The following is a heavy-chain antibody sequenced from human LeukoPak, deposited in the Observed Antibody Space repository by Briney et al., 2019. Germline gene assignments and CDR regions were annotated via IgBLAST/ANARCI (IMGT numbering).Heavy chain of an antibody. CDR2: IYGGGGT. Sequence: GGSLRLSCAASGFTVSSNYITWVRQAPGKGLEWVSVIYGGGGTYYADSAKGRFTISRDNSKNTLYLQMNSLRVDDTAVYYCALSWLSGDLSFAYWGQGALVTVSS. V-gene: IGHV3-66*02. D-gene: IGHD7-27*01. CDR1: GFTVSSNY. CDR3: ALSWLSGDLSFAY. J-gene: IGHJ4*02.